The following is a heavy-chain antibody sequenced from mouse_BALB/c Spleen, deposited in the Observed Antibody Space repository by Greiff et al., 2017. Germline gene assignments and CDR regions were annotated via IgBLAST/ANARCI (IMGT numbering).Heavy chain of an antibody. D-gene: IGHD1-1*01. CDR2: ISYDGSN. Sequence: EVKVEESGPGLVKPSQSLSLTCSVTGYSITSGYYWNWIRQFPGNKLEWMGYISYDGSNNYNPSLKNRISITRDTSKNQFFLKLNSVTTEDTATYYCAREEGITTVDYAMDYWGQGTSVTVSS. CDR3: AREEGITTVDYAMDY. J-gene: IGHJ4*01. V-gene: IGHV3-6*02. CDR1: GYSITSGYY.